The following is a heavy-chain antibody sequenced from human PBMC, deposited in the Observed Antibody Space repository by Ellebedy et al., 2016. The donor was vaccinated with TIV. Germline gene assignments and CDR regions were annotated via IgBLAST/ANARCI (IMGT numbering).Heavy chain of an antibody. CDR1: GLTFSNKHNYW. CDR2: IKKDGSER. Sequence: GGSLRLSCVASGLTFSNKHNYWISWVRQAPGKGLEWPANIKKDGSERYYVDSVKGRFTISRDNAKNSLYLQMNSLRDEDTAVYYCTSLGGYTSGWYIPIPMDLWGQGTTVTVSS. J-gene: IGHJ6*02. CDR3: TSLGGYTSGWYIPIPMDL. V-gene: IGHV3-7*01. D-gene: IGHD6-19*01.